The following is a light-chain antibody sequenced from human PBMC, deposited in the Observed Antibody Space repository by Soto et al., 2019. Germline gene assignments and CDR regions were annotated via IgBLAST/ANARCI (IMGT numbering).Light chain of an antibody. CDR3: QSYDSSLGGSVV. J-gene: IGLJ2*01. CDR2: DNT. V-gene: IGLV1-40*01. Sequence: QSVLTQPPSVSGAPGQRGTISCTGTSSNIGAGFDVHWYQKVPGTAPKLLIFDNTNRPSGVSDRFSASRSGTSASLAITGLQAGDEADYFCQSYDSSLGGSVVFGGGTKLTVL. CDR1: SSNIGAGFD.